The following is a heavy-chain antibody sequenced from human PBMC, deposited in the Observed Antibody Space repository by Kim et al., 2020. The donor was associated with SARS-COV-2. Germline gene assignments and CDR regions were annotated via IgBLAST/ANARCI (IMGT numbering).Heavy chain of an antibody. CDR2: SP. V-gene: IGHV4-34*01. CDR3: ARMWLRGLDY. J-gene: IGHJ4*02. Sequence: SPNNTPSPKRRVTQSADTSTNQFSLKRSSVAAADTAVYYCARMWLRGLDYWGQGTLVTVSS. D-gene: IGHD3-22*01.